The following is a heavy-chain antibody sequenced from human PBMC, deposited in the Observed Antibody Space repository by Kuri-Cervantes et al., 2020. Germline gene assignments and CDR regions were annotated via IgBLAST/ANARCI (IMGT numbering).Heavy chain of an antibody. Sequence: GESLKISCAASGFTVSSDYMSWVRQAPGKGLEWVAVISYDGSNKYYADSVKGRFTISRDNSKNTLYLQMNSLRAEDTAVYYCARMIRTTVVTRDYWGQGTLVTVSS. D-gene: IGHD4-23*01. J-gene: IGHJ4*02. CDR1: GFTVSSDY. CDR3: ARMIRTTVVTRDY. CDR2: ISYDGSNK. V-gene: IGHV3-30*14.